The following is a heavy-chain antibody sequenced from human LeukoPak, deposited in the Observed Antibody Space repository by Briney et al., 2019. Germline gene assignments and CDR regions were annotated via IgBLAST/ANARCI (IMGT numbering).Heavy chain of an antibody. CDR2: ISGSGGST. D-gene: IGHD4-23*01. V-gene: IGHV3-23*01. CDR3: ARDWFFGGGNSGY. CDR1: GFTFSSYA. Sequence: GGSLRLSCAASGFTFSSYAMSWVRQAPGKGLEWVSAISGSGGSTYYADSVKGRFTISRDNSKNTLYLQMNSLRAEDTAVYYCARDWFFGGGNSGYWGQGTLVAVSS. J-gene: IGHJ4*02.